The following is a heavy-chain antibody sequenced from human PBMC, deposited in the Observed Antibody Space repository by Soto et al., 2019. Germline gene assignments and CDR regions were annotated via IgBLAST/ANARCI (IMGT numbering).Heavy chain of an antibody. CDR2: IYHTGRT. V-gene: IGHV4-4*02. Sequence: QVQLQESGPGLVKPSGTLSLTCVITNASISSSNWWSWVRQPPGKGLEWIGEIYHTGRTNYNPSLRSPGTMSIDKSNNRFFLGLGSLADAETAVYYCVRDEAHYDIFTGSSLGRAFDIWGQGTMVTVSS. J-gene: IGHJ3*02. CDR1: NASISSSNW. CDR3: VRDEAHYDIFTGSSLGRAFDI. D-gene: IGHD3-9*01.